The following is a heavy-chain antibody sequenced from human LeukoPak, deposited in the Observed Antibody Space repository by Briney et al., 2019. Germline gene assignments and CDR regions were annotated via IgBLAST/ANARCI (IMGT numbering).Heavy chain of an antibody. CDR2: INPNSGGT. V-gene: IGHV1-2*02. D-gene: IGHD3-10*01. CDR3: ARDDSYGSGSYYVNFDY. Sequence: ASVKVSCKASGYTFTDYYMHWVRQAPGQGLEWMGWINPNSGGTNYAQKFQGRVTMTRDTSISTAYMELSGLRSDDTAVYYCARDDSYGSGSYYVNFDYWGQGTLVTVSS. CDR1: GYTFTDYY. J-gene: IGHJ4*02.